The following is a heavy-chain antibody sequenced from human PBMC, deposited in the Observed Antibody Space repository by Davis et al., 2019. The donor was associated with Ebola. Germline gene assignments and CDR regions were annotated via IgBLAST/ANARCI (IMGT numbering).Heavy chain of an antibody. CDR1: GFILTNYA. J-gene: IGHJ4*02. CDR3: ARASFGYNSGWYADY. Sequence: ASVKVSCKASGFILTNYAIHWVRQAPGQRLEWMGWVHGGNGNTKYSQRFQGRVTITTDTSASTVYLDLTSLRSDDTAVFCCARASFGYNSGWYADYWGPGSLVTVSS. CDR2: VHGGNGNT. D-gene: IGHD6-19*01. V-gene: IGHV1-3*01.